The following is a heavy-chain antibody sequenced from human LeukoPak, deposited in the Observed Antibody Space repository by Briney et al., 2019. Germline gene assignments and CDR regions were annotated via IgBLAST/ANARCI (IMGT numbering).Heavy chain of an antibody. V-gene: IGHV1-2*02. CDR2: INPNSGAT. CDR3: ARRAVDDLDH. Sequence: ASVKVSCKASGYTFTGQYLHWVRQAPGQGLEWMGWINPNSGATNYAQKFQGRVTMTRDTSISAAYVEVSGLTSDDTAVYYCARRAVDDLDHWGQGTLVTVSS. CDR1: GYTFTGQY. J-gene: IGHJ4*02. D-gene: IGHD2-2*01.